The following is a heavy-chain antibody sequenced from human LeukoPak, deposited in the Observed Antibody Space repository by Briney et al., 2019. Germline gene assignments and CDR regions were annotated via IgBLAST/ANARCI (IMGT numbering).Heavy chain of an antibody. J-gene: IGHJ4*02. CDR1: GGSISNTNW. Sequence: SETLSLTCGVSGGSISNTNWWTWVRPPPGKGLEWIGEVNLQGSTNYNPSLKSRVAISVDTSKNQFSLKLSSVTAADTAVYYCASLHGYGSGRLWGQGTLVTVSS. CDR3: ASLHGYGSGRL. V-gene: IGHV4-4*02. D-gene: IGHD3-10*01. CDR2: VNLQGST.